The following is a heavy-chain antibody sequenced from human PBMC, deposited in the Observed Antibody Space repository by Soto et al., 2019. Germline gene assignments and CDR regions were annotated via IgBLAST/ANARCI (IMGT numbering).Heavy chain of an antibody. CDR1: GFTFSNYA. J-gene: IGHJ4*02. CDR3: AKDHFGSGSYRFDY. CDR2: ISDGGGDT. Sequence: GGSLRLACAASGFTFSNYAMNWVRQAPGKGLEWVSGISDGGGDTYYADSVKGLFTISRDNSKNTLYLQMTSLRAEDTAVYHCAKDHFGSGSYRFDYWGQGTLVTVSS. D-gene: IGHD3-10*01. V-gene: IGHV3-23*01.